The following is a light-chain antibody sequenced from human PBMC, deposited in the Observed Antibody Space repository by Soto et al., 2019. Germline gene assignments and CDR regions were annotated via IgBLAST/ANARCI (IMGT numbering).Light chain of an antibody. V-gene: IGKV3-15*01. Sequence: EIVMTQSPATLSVSPGERATLSCRASQSVSSNLARYQQKPGQAPRLLIYAASTRATGIPARLSGSGSGTEFTLTISSLQSEDFAVYYCQQYNNWPLTYGGGTKVEIK. CDR2: AAS. CDR3: QQYNNWPLT. CDR1: QSVSSN. J-gene: IGKJ4*01.